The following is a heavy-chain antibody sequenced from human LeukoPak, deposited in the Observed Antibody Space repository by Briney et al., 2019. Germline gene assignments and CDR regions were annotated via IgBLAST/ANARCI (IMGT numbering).Heavy chain of an antibody. CDR2: IYHSGST. J-gene: IGHJ4*02. V-gene: IGHV4-38-2*01. CDR1: GHSIISDNY. CDR3: ARATRDSSSSNYMRRFDY. D-gene: IGHD3-22*01. Sequence: SDTLSLTCAVSGHSIISDNYWVWIRQPPGQGLEWTGGIYHSGSTYYNPSLKIPVTMSVDTSKNQFSLKLSSVTAADTAVYYCARATRDSSSSNYMRRFDYWGQGTLVTVSS.